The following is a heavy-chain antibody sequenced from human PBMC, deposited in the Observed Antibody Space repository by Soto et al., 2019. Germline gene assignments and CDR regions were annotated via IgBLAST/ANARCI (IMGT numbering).Heavy chain of an antibody. Sequence: PGGSLRLSCAASGFTFSSYSMSWVRQAPGKGLEWVSAISGSGGSTYYADSVKGRFTISRDNSKNTLYLQMNSLRAEDTAVYYCAKGHSGYDYVYFDYWGQGTLVTVSS. J-gene: IGHJ4*02. CDR3: AKGHSGYDYVYFDY. D-gene: IGHD5-12*01. CDR2: ISGSGGST. CDR1: GFTFSSYS. V-gene: IGHV3-23*01.